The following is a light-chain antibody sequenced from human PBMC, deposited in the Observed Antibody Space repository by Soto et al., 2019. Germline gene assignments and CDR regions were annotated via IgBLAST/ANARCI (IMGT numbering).Light chain of an antibody. J-gene: IGKJ4*01. V-gene: IGKV3-20*01. CDR1: QSVSRNF. CDR2: GAS. CDR3: QLYGDSGIT. Sequence: EIVLTQSPGILSFSPGERATLSCRASQSVSRNFIAWYQQKPGQAPRLLIYGASTRATGSPDRFSGSGSGTDFTLTINRLEPEDFAVYHCQLYGDSGITFGGGTKVEIK.